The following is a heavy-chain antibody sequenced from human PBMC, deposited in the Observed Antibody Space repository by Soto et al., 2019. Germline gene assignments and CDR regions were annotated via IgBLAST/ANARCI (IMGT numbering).Heavy chain of an antibody. D-gene: IGHD5-18*01. J-gene: IGHJ4*02. Sequence: SETLSLTCTVSGGSISSYYWSWIRQPPGKRLEWIGYIYYSGSTNYNPSLKSRVTISVDTSKNQFSLKLSSVTAADTAVYYCARGIQLRPTTYSIDYWGQGTLVTVSS. CDR2: IYYSGST. V-gene: IGHV4-59*01. CDR1: GGSISSYY. CDR3: ARGIQLRPTTYSIDY.